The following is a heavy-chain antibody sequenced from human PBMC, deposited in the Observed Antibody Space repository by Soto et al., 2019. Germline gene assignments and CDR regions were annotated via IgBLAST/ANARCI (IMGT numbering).Heavy chain of an antibody. CDR3: ARLRYDILTGYYYYYGMDV. Sequence: SETLSLTCTVSGGSFSSSSYYWGWIRQPPGKGLEWIGSIYYSGSTYYNPSLKSRVTISVDTSKNQFSLKLSSVTAADTAVYYCARLRYDILTGYYYYYGMDVWGQGTTVTVSS. CDR2: IYYSGST. J-gene: IGHJ6*02. CDR1: GGSFSSSSYY. D-gene: IGHD3-9*01. V-gene: IGHV4-39*01.